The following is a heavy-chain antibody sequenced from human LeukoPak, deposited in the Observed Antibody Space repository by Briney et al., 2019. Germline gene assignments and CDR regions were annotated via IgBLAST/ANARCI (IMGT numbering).Heavy chain of an antibody. CDR2: IYYSGST. V-gene: IGHV4-31*03. Sequence: SETLSLTCTVSGGSISSGGYYWSWIRQHPGKGLEWIGYIYYSGSTYYNPSLKSRVTISVDTSKNQFSLKLSSVTAEDTAVYYCARAGSIGSPTMGYYYVDVWGKGTTVTVSS. CDR1: GGSISSGGYY. D-gene: IGHD3-10*01. J-gene: IGHJ6*03. CDR3: ARAGSIGSPTMGYYYVDV.